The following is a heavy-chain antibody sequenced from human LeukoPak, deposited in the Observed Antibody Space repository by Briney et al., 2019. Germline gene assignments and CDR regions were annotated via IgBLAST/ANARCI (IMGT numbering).Heavy chain of an antibody. D-gene: IGHD1-26*01. CDR2: ISSDGGST. CDR3: ANRGVTRVGSYYFDY. J-gene: IGHJ4*02. V-gene: IGHV3-23*01. CDR1: GFAFSSYA. Sequence: AGGSLRPSCAASGFAFSSYAMSGVRQAPGQGLALVSTISSDGGSTYYADSVKGRFTISRDNSKNTLYLQMNSLRAEDTAIYYCANRGVTRVGSYYFDYWGQGTLVTVSS.